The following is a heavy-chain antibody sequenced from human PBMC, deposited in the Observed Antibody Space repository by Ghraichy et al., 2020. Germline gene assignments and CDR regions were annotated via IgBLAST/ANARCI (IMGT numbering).Heavy chain of an antibody. D-gene: IGHD2-2*01. CDR3: ASSTTSYRSSVLNAFDI. J-gene: IGHJ3*02. Sequence: GALNISCAASGFIFTSYSLNWVRQAPGKGLEWVSSISSSSIYIYYAESVQGRFTISRDNARNSLYLQMSSLRAEDTAVYYCASSTTSYRSSVLNAFDIWGQGTMVTVSS. CDR2: ISSSSIYI. V-gene: IGHV3-21*01. CDR1: GFIFTSYS.